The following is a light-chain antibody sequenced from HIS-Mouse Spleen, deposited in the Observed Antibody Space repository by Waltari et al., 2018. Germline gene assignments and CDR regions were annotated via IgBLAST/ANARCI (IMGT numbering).Light chain of an antibody. CDR3: QSADSSGTGWV. Sequence: SYELTQPPSVSVSPGQTARITCSGDALPNQYAYWYQQKPGQAPVLVIYKASERPSGIPERFSGSSSGTTVTLTISGVQAEDEADYYCQSADSSGTGWVFGGGTKLTVL. V-gene: IGLV3-25*03. J-gene: IGLJ3*02. CDR1: ALPNQY. CDR2: KAS.